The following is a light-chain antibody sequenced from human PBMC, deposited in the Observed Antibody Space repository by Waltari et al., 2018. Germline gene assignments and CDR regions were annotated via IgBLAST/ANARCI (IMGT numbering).Light chain of an antibody. J-gene: IGLJ2*01. Sequence: HSALTQPASVSGSPGQSLSISCAGTTSDIGASALVSWYQNYPGKAPKLIIYEVKNRPSDISPRFSASKSGDTASLTISGLQAEDEAEYYCASYVNSFALVFGGGTKVSVL. CDR1: TSDIGASAL. V-gene: IGLV2-14*01. CDR2: EVK. CDR3: ASYVNSFALV.